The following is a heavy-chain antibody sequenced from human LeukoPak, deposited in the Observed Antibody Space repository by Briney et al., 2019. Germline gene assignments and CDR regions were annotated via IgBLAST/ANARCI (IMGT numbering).Heavy chain of an antibody. CDR2: IYYSGST. Sequence: SETLSLTCSVSGGSITNYYWSWIRQPPGKGLEWIGYIYYSGSTNYKPSLKSRVTISVDTSKNQFSLKLSSVTAADTAVYYCARMVRGASTHYYYYMDVWGKGTTVTISS. CDR3: ARMVRGASTHYYYYMDV. J-gene: IGHJ6*03. V-gene: IGHV4-59*01. CDR1: GGSITNYY. D-gene: IGHD3-10*01.